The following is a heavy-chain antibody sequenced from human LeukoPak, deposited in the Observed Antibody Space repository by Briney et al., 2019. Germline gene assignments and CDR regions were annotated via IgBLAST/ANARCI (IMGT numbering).Heavy chain of an antibody. CDR1: GYTFTSYG. CDR2: ISAYNGNT. V-gene: IGHV1-18*04. D-gene: IGHD6-13*01. Sequence: ASVKVSCRASGYTFTSYGISWVRQAPGQGLEWMGWISAYNGNTNYAQKLQGRVTMTTDTSTSTAYMELRSLRSDDTAVYYCARGDRYSSSWYTDYWGQGTLVTVSS. CDR3: ARGDRYSSSWYTDY. J-gene: IGHJ4*02.